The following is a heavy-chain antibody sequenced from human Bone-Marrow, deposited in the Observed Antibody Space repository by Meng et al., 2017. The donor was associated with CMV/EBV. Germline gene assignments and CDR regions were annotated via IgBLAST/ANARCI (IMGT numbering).Heavy chain of an antibody. Sequence: ASVKVSCKASGYSFTTYGVTWVRQAPGQGLEWMGWISVSTGDTNYAQNLQGRLILTTDTSTNTAYMELRSLKSDDTDVYYCARVPRSPSGDYGMDVWGQGTTVTVSS. J-gene: IGHJ6*02. CDR2: ISVSTGDT. D-gene: IGHD2-15*01. CDR3: ARVPRSPSGDYGMDV. CDR1: GYSFTTYG. V-gene: IGHV1-18*01.